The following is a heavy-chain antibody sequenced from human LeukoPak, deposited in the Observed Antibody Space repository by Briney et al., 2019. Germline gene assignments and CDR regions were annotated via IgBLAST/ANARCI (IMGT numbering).Heavy chain of an antibody. J-gene: IGHJ5*02. Sequence: SETLSLTCTVSGGSISSYYWSWIRQPPGKGLEWIGYIYYSGSTNYNPSLKSRVTISVDTSKNQSSLKLSSVTAADTAVYYCARVGSSGWYIQFDPWGQGTLVTVSS. CDR2: IYYSGST. V-gene: IGHV4-59*01. CDR1: GGSISSYY. CDR3: ARVGSSGWYIQFDP. D-gene: IGHD6-19*01.